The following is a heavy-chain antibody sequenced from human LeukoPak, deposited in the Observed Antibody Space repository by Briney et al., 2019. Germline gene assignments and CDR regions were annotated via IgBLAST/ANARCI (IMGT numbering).Heavy chain of an antibody. J-gene: IGHJ3*02. CDR1: GFTFSSYS. CDR2: ISSSSSYI. D-gene: IGHD1-26*01. V-gene: IGHV3-21*01. Sequence: GGSLKLSCAASGFTFSSYSMNWVRQAPGKGLEWVSSISSSSSYIYYADSVKGRFTISRDNSKNTLYLQMNSLRAEDTAVYYCAREEVGATIDAFDIWGQGTMVTVSS. CDR3: AREEVGATIDAFDI.